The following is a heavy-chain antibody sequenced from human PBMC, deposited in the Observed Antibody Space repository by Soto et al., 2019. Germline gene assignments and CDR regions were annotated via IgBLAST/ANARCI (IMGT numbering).Heavy chain of an antibody. J-gene: IGHJ6*03. CDR3: ARLYLSKDILTGYYFRDDYYYMDV. D-gene: IGHD3-9*01. Sequence: SLTCTVSGGSISRYYWSWIRQPPGKGLEWIGYIYYSGSTNYNPSLKSRVTISVDTSKNQFSLKLSSVTAADTAVYYCARLYLSKDILTGYYFRDDYYYMDVWGKGTTVTVSS. CDR1: GGSISRYY. V-gene: IGHV4-59*08. CDR2: IYYSGST.